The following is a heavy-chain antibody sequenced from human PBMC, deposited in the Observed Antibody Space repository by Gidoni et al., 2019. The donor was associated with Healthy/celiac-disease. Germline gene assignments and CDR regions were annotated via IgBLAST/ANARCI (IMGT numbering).Heavy chain of an antibody. D-gene: IGHD6-19*01. CDR2: IKRKTEGGTT. J-gene: IGHJ6*02. Sequence: EVQLVESGGGLVKPGGSLRLSCAASGFTFRNAWMSWVRQAPGTGLEWVGRIKRKTEGGTTDYAAPVKGRFTISRDDSKNTLYLQMNSLKTEDTAVYYCTTDRILVAGTREAYYYYGMDVWGQGTTVTVSS. CDR1: GFTFRNAW. CDR3: TTDRILVAGTREAYYYYGMDV. V-gene: IGHV3-15*01.